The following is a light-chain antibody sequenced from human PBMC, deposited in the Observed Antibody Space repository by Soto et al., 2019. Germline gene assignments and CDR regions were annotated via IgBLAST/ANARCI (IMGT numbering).Light chain of an antibody. CDR3: QQYSSYWT. CDR1: QGISSY. V-gene: IGKV1-8*01. J-gene: IGKJ1*01. Sequence: AIRMTQSPSSLSASTGDRVTITCRASQGISSYLAWYQQKPGKAPKLLIHDATSLESGVPSRFSGSGSGTEFTLTISSLQPDDFATYYCQQYSSYWTFAQGTKVEIK. CDR2: DAT.